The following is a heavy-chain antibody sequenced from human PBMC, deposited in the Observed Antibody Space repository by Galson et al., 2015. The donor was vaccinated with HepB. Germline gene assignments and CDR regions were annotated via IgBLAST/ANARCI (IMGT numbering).Heavy chain of an antibody. CDR3: AVPIAAAPSFGY. CDR2: MNPNSGNT. D-gene: IGHD6-25*01. J-gene: IGHJ4*02. V-gene: IGHV1-8*01. CDR1: GYTFTSYD. Sequence: SVNVSCKASGYTFTSYDINWVRQATGQGLEWMGWMNPNSGNTGYAQKFQGRVTMTRNTSISTAYMELSSLRSEDTAVYYCAVPIAAAPSFGYWGQGTLVTVSS.